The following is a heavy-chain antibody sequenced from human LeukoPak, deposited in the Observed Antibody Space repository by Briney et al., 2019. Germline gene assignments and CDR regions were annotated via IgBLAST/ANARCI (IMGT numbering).Heavy chain of an antibody. J-gene: IGHJ4*02. Sequence: PGGSLRLSCAASGFTFSSYGMHWVRQTPGKGLAWVSSISKSDGSTYYADSVKGRFTISRDNSKNTVYLHMDSLRVEDTAIYYCARGALIPDFRGQGTLVTVSS. CDR1: GFTFSSYG. D-gene: IGHD2-21*01. V-gene: IGHV3-23*01. CDR2: ISKSDGST. CDR3: ARGALIPDF.